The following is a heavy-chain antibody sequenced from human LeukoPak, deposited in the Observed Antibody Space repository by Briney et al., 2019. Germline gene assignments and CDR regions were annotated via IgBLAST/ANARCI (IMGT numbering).Heavy chain of an antibody. Sequence: GESLKISCKGSGYTFSSYWIGWVRQMPGKGLEWMGIIYPVDSDTRYSPSFQGQVTISADKSISTAYLQWSSLEASDTAMYFCARLPKFDSSGPYSRTFDYWGQGALVTVSS. CDR1: GYTFSSYW. CDR3: ARLPKFDSSGPYSRTFDY. J-gene: IGHJ4*02. D-gene: IGHD3-22*01. V-gene: IGHV5-51*01. CDR2: IYPVDSDT.